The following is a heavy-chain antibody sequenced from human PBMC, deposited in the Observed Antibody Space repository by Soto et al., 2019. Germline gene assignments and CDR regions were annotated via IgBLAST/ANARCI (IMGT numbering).Heavy chain of an antibody. CDR1: GFTFSSYA. J-gene: IGHJ6*02. CDR3: APMGV. V-gene: IGHV3-23*01. CDR2: ISGSDNTT. Sequence: GGSLRLSCAASGFTFSSYAMSWVRQAPGKGLEWVSAISGSDNTTYYADSVKGRFTISRDNSKNTLYLQMSSPRADDTAVYYCAPMGVWGQGTTVTVSS.